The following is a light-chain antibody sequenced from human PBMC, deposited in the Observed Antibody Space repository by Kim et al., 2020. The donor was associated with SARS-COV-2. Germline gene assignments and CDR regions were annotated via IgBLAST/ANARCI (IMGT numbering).Light chain of an antibody. CDR3: QAWDSSTAV. Sequence: SYELTQPPSVSVSPGQTASITCSGDKLGDRYACWYQQKPGQSPVLVIYQDVKRPSGIPERFSGSNSGNTATLTISGTQAMDEADYYSQAWDSSTAVFGTG. J-gene: IGLJ1*01. V-gene: IGLV3-1*01. CDR1: KLGDRY. CDR2: QDV.